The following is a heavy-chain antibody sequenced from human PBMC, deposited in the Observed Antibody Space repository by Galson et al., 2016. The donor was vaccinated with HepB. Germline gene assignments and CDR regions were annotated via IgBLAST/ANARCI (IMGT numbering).Heavy chain of an antibody. CDR1: GYNFNIYS. D-gene: IGHD3-3*01. CDR2: IYPGASDT. V-gene: IGHV5-51*01. CDR3: ATVFWPPHRDRYYYGMDV. Sequence: SGAEVKQPGESLKISCKTSGYNFNIYSIAWVRQMPGTGPEWMGIIYPGASDTRYSPAFHGQATISADKSISTACLQWSSLKASDTAMFYCATVFWPPHRDRYYYGMDVWGQGTTVTVSS. J-gene: IGHJ6*02.